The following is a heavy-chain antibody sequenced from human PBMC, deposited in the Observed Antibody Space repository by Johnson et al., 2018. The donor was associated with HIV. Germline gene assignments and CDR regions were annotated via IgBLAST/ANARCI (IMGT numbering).Heavy chain of an antibody. J-gene: IGHJ3*02. CDR1: GVTISDSY. CDR3: ARAPHPQWQWLPPGAFDI. D-gene: IGHD6-19*01. CDR2: ISSSGGST. Sequence: AAGGVTISDSYMNWVRQAPGKGLEWVSRISSSGGSTYYADSVNGRFTISRDNSKNTLYLQMNSLRVEDTAVYYCARAPHPQWQWLPPGAFDIWGQGTMVTVSS. V-gene: IGHV3-23*01.